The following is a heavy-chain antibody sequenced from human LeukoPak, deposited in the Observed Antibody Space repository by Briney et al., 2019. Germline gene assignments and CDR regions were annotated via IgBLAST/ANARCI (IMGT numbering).Heavy chain of an antibody. CDR2: IYYSGTT. D-gene: IGHD3-10*01. Sequence: SETLSLTCTVSGGSISSYYWSWIRQPPGKGLEWIGYIYYSGTTYYNPSLKSRVTMSVDTSKNQVSLRLTSVTAADTAVYYCTRTYYGSGSYSSLFYMDVWGTGTAVTVSS. V-gene: IGHV4-59*01. CDR1: GGSISSYY. CDR3: TRTYYGSGSYSSLFYMDV. J-gene: IGHJ6*03.